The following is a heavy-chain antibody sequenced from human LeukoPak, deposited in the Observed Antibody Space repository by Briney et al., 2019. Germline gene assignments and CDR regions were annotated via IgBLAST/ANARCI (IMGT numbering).Heavy chain of an antibody. D-gene: IGHD5-12*01. Sequence: GGSLRLSCAASGFTFSNYGMHWVRQAPGKGLVWVSRINSDGSNTNYADSVKGRFTISRDNAKSTLYLQMNSLRAEDTAVYYCATTAGYSGYDYWGQGTLVTVSS. CDR1: GFTFSNYG. CDR2: INSDGSNT. J-gene: IGHJ4*02. CDR3: ATTAGYSGYDY. V-gene: IGHV3-74*01.